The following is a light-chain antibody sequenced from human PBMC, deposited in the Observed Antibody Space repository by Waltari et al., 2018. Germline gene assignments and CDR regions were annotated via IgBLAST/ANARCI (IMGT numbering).Light chain of an antibody. CDR1: SLRSDY. J-gene: IGLJ2*01. CDR2: GKN. V-gene: IGLV3-19*01. Sequence: SSELNQDPAVSVALGQTVRITCQGDSLRSDYASWYQQKPGQAPVLVIYGKNNRPSGIPDRVSGSSSGNTASLTITGAQAEDEADYYCNSRDSSGNLLFGGGTKLTVL. CDR3: NSRDSSGNLL.